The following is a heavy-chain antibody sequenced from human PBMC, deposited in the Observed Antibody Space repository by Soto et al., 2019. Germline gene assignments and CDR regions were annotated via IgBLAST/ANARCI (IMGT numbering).Heavy chain of an antibody. CDR2: IVVGSGNT. CDR3: AAVHGSGYRGLDYYYGMDV. J-gene: IGHJ6*02. D-gene: IGHD3-22*01. V-gene: IGHV1-58*01. CDR1: GFTFTSSA. Sequence: GASVKVSCKASGFTFTSSAVQWVRQARGQRLEWIGWIVVGSGNTNYAQKFQERVTITRDMSTSTAYMELSSLRSEDTAVYYCAAVHGSGYRGLDYYYGMDVWGQGTTVTVSS.